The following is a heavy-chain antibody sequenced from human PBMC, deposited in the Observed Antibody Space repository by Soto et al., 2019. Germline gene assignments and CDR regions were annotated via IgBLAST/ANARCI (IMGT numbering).Heavy chain of an antibody. V-gene: IGHV4-31*03. CDR1: GGSISSGGYY. CDR2: IYYSGST. J-gene: IGHJ4*02. Sequence: PSETLSLTCTVSGGSISSGGYYWSWIRQHPGKGLEWIGYIYYSGSTYYNPSLKSRVTISVDTSKNQFSLKLSSVTAADTAVYYCARNRVEYYDSSGYIDYWGQGTLVTVS. CDR3: ARNRVEYYDSSGYIDY. D-gene: IGHD3-22*01.